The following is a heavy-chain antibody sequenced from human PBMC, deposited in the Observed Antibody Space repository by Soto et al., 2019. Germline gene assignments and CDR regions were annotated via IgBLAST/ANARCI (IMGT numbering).Heavy chain of an antibody. V-gene: IGHV4-34*01. CDR1: GGSFSGYY. CDR3: ARGFTTMIVVVNGYYFDY. J-gene: IGHJ4*02. CDR2: INHSGST. Sequence: PSETLSLTCAVYGGSFSGYYWSWIRQPPGKGLEWIGEINHSGSTNYNPSLKSRVTISVDTSKNQFSLKLSSVTAADTAVYYCARGFTTMIVVVNGYYFDYWGQGTLVTVSS. D-gene: IGHD3-22*01.